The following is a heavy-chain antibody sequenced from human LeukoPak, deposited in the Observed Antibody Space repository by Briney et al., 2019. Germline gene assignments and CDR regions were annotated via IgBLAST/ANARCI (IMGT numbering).Heavy chain of an antibody. Sequence: GGSLRLSCAASGFRFDSFYMGWIRQVPGKGLDYIALISASGAVPYYAESVKGRFTISRDNAKNSVSLQMNSLSAVDTAVYYCARSLIVASEDYWGQGTLVTVSS. D-gene: IGHD3-22*01. J-gene: IGHJ4*02. V-gene: IGHV3-11*04. CDR1: GFRFDSFY. CDR3: ARSLIVASEDY. CDR2: ISASGAVP.